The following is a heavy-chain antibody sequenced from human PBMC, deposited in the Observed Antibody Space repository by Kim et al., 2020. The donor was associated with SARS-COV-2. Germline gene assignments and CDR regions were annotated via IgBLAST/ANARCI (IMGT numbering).Heavy chain of an antibody. CDR2: IYHSGST. Sequence: SETLSLTCAVSGGSISSGGYSWSWIRQPPGKGLEWIGYIYHSGSTYYNPSLKSRVTISVDRSKNQFSLKLSSVTAADTAVYYCASFPTSSWYGGEDYWGQGTLVTVSS. CDR1: GGSISSGGYS. J-gene: IGHJ4*02. D-gene: IGHD6-13*01. CDR3: ASFPTSSWYGGEDY. V-gene: IGHV4-30-2*01.